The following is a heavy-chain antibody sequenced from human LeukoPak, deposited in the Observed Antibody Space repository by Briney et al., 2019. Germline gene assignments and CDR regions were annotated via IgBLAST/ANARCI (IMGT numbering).Heavy chain of an antibody. V-gene: IGHV1-18*01. J-gene: IGHJ3*02. Sequence: ASVKVSCKASGYTFTSYGISWVRQAPGQGLEWMGWISAYNGNTNYAQKLQGRVTMTTDTSTSTAYMELRSLRSDDTAVYYCAKSEMGPGFGAFDIWGQGTMVTVSS. CDR2: ISAYNGNT. CDR1: GYTFTSYG. CDR3: AKSEMGPGFGAFDI. D-gene: IGHD5-24*01.